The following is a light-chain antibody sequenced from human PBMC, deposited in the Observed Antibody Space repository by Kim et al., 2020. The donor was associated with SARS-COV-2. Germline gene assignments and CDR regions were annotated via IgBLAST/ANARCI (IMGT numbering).Light chain of an antibody. CDR3: QQFQSYPYT. CDR2: AAS. CDR1: QGISSF. V-gene: IGKV1-9*01. Sequence: SQSLGDRVTIPCRASQGISSFLAWFQQKPGKAPEHLIYAASTLQSGVPSRFSGSGSGTEYSLTITGLQPEDFATYFCQQFQSYPYTFGQGTKLEIK. J-gene: IGKJ2*01.